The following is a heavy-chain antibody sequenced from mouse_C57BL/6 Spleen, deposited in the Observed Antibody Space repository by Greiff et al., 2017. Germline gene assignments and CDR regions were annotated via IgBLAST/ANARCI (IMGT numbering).Heavy chain of an antibody. CDR3: ARSPPYYGNYSWYFDV. Sequence: VQLQQPGAELVKPGASVKMSCKASGYTFTSYWITWVKQRPGQGLEWIGDIYPGSGSTNYNEKFKSKATLTVDTSSSTAYMQLSSLTSEDSAVYYCARSPPYYGNYSWYFDVWGTGTTVTVSS. V-gene: IGHV1-55*01. J-gene: IGHJ1*03. CDR1: GYTFTSYW. CDR2: IYPGSGST. D-gene: IGHD2-10*01.